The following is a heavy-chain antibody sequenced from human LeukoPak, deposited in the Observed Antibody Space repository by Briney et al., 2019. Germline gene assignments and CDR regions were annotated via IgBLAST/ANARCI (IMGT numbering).Heavy chain of an antibody. V-gene: IGHV1-2*02. D-gene: IGHD2/OR15-2a*01. CDR1: GYTFTGYY. Sequence: ASVKVSCKASGYTFTGYYMHWVRQAPGQGLEWMGWINPNSGGTNYAQKFQGRVTMTRDTSISTAYMELSRLRSDDTAVYYCARVVLQIRWGNPNWFDPWGQGTLVTVSS. CDR2: INPNSGGT. J-gene: IGHJ5*02. CDR3: ARVVLQIRWGNPNWFDP.